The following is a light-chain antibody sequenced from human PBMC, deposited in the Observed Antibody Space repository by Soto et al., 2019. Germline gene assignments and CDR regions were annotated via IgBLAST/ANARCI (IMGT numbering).Light chain of an antibody. V-gene: IGKV3-20*01. J-gene: IGKJ1*01. CDR1: QSVTTH. Sequence: IMLTQSPSTLSLSPGETATLSCRASQSVTTHLAWYQQKRGRASRLIIHGASRRATGIPDRISGSGSGTDFTLTISRVEPEDVAVYYCQQYGGSTRTFGQGTKVDIK. CDR3: QQYGGSTRT. CDR2: GAS.